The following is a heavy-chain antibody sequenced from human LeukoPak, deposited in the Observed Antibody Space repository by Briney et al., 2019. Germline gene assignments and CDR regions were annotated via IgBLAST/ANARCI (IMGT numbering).Heavy chain of an antibody. CDR3: ARDRSSGWYLTPGFAP. Sequence: PGGSLRLSCAASGFTFSNYWMSWVSQAPGKGLEWVASIKQDGSEKYYVDSVKGRFTISRDNAKNSLYLQINSLRAEDTAVYYCARDRSSGWYLTPGFAPWGQGTLVTVSS. CDR1: GFTFSNYW. J-gene: IGHJ5*02. D-gene: IGHD6-19*01. CDR2: IKQDGSEK. V-gene: IGHV3-7*04.